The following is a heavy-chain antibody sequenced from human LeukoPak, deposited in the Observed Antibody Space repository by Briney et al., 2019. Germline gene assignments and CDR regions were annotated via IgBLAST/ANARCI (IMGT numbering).Heavy chain of an antibody. J-gene: IGHJ4*02. CDR3: AKDSPDDYVWGSYRPGPTYDY. V-gene: IGHV3-21*01. CDR1: GFTFSSYS. D-gene: IGHD3-16*02. CDR2: ISSSSSYI. Sequence: PGGSLRLSCAASGFTFSSYSMNWVRQAPGKGLEWVSSISSSSSYIYYADSVKGRFTISRDNSKNTLYLQMNSLRAEDTAVYYCAKDSPDDYVWGSYRPGPTYDYWGQGTLVTVSS.